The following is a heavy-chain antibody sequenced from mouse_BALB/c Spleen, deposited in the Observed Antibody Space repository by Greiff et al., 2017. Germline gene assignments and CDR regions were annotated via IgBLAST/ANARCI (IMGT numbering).Heavy chain of an antibody. V-gene: IGHV1-5*01. CDR1: GYTFTSYY. CDR3: TRQALETMDY. J-gene: IGHJ4*01. Sequence: VQLQQPGAELVKPGASVKLSCKASGYTFTSYYMYWVKQRPGQGLEWIGAIYPGNSDTSYNQKFKGKAKLTAVTSTSTAYMELSSLTNEDSAVYYCTRQALETMDYWGQGTSVTVSS. CDR2: IYPGNSDT.